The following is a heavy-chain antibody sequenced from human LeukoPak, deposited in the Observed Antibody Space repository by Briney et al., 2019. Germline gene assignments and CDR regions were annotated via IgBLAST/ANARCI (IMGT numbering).Heavy chain of an antibody. CDR2: AYPGDSDT. D-gene: IGHD3-10*01. V-gene: IGHV5-51*01. CDR3: ARVPWGGELGDGNWFDP. J-gene: IGHJ5*02. Sequence: GESLKISCKISGYILTRNWIGWVRQVPGKGLEWMGLAYPGDSDTRYSPSFQGQVTISADKSISTAYLQWSSLKASDTAMYYCARVPWGGELGDGNWFDPWGQGTLVTVSS. CDR1: GYILTRNW.